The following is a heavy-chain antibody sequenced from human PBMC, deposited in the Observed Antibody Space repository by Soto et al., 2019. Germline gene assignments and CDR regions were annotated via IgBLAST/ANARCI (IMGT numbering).Heavy chain of an antibody. CDR2: IWYDGTEK. J-gene: IGHJ3*02. Sequence: QGQLVESGGGVVQPGRSLRLSCAASGFVFSDYAMHWVRQAPGKGLEWVAVIWYDGTEKYYADSVKGRFTISRATSEKTLRLQMTRLAAEDTTVYFCARERGGAFDTWGQGTMVSVSS. V-gene: IGHV3-33*01. CDR1: GFVFSDYA. D-gene: IGHD3-16*01. CDR3: ARERGGAFDT.